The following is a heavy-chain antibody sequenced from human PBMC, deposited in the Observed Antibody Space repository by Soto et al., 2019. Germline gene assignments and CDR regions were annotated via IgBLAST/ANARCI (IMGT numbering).Heavy chain of an antibody. CDR3: ARGAIRLQPRPSYFDS. Sequence: QVQLVQSGAEVKKPGSSVKVSCKASGGTFSSYAISWVRQAPGQGLEWMGGIIPIFGTANYAQKCQDRVTITADESPSTAYMELSSLRSEDTAVYYCARGAIRLQPRPSYFDSWGQGTLVTVSS. CDR2: IIPIFGTA. J-gene: IGHJ4*02. D-gene: IGHD6-25*01. CDR1: GGTFSSYA. V-gene: IGHV1-69*12.